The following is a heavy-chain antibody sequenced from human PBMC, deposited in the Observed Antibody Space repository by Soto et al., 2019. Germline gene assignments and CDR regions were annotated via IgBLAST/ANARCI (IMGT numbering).Heavy chain of an antibody. V-gene: IGHV1-18*04. J-gene: IGHJ4*02. D-gene: IGHD4-17*01. CDR2: ISAYNGNT. CDR1: GYTFTSYG. CDR3: ARSHDYGDYLYYFDY. Sequence: ASVKVSCKASGYTFTSYGISWVRQAPGQGLEWMGWISAYNGNTNYAQKLQGRVTMTTDTSTSTAYMELRSLRSDDTDVYYCARSHDYGDYLYYFDYWGQGTLVTVSS.